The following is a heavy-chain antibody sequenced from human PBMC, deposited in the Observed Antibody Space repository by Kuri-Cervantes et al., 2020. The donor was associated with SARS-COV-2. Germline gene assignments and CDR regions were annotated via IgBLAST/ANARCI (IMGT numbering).Heavy chain of an antibody. CDR3: ARISSRHSAFDI. CDR1: GGTFSSYA. V-gene: IGHV1-69*13. J-gene: IGHJ3*02. CDR2: IIPIFGTA. D-gene: IGHD6-13*01. Sequence: SVKVSCKASGGTFSSYAISWVRQAPGQGLEWMGGIIPIFGTANHAQKFQGRVTITADESTSTAYMELSSLRSEDTAVYYCARISSRHSAFDIWGQGTMVTVSS.